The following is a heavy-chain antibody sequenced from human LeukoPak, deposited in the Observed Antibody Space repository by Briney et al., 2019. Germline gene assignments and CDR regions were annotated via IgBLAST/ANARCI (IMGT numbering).Heavy chain of an antibody. J-gene: IGHJ4*02. V-gene: IGHV3-21*01. CDR3: ARGRWSFDY. D-gene: IGHD5-24*01. CDR2: ISTSSSYI. CDR1: GFTFTSYN. Sequence: GGSLRLSCAASGFTFTSYNMNWVRQAPGKGLEWVSSISTSSSYIYYADSVKGRFTISRDNAKNPLYLQTNSLRAEDTAVYYCARGRWSFDYWGQGTLVTVSS.